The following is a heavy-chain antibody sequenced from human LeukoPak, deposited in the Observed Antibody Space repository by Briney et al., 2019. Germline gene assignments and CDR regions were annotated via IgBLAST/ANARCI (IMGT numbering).Heavy chain of an antibody. V-gene: IGHV3-7*01. J-gene: IGHJ4*02. Sequence: GGSLRLSCAASGFTFSSYWMSWVRQAPGKGLEWVANIKQDGSEKYYVDSVKGRFTISRDNAKNSLYLQMNRLRAEDTAVYYCARDLLENYDFWSGYYDYWGQGTLVTVSS. CDR3: ARDLLENYDFWSGYYDY. CDR1: GFTFSSYW. CDR2: IKQDGSEK. D-gene: IGHD3-3*01.